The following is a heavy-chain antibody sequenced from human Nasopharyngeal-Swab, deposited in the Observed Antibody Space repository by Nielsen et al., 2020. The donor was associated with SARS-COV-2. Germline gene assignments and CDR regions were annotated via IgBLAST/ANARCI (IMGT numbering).Heavy chain of an antibody. J-gene: IGHJ5*02. CDR1: GVTFSSYW. CDR3: ARGQVVPAAIRYNWFDP. V-gene: IGHV3-7*01. Sequence: LLLTCAASGVTFSSYWMSWVRQAPGKGLEWVANIKQDGSEKYYVDSVKGRFTISRDNAKNSLYLQMNSLRAEDTAVYYCARGQVVPAAIRYNWFDPWGQGTLVTVSS. D-gene: IGHD2-2*01. CDR2: IKQDGSEK.